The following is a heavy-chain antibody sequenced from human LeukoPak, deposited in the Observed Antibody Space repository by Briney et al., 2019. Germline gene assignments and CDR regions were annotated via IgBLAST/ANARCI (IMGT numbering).Heavy chain of an antibody. CDR3: ARGPSGYYDSSGYYRTLYY. CDR1: GYTFTSYD. CDR2: MNPNSGNT. V-gene: IGHV1-8*01. D-gene: IGHD3-22*01. Sequence: ASVKVSCKASGYTFTSYDINWVRQATGQGLEWMGWMNPNSGNTGYAQKFQGRVTMTRNTSISTAYMELSSLRSEDTAVYYCARGPSGYYDSSGYYRTLYYWGQGTLVTVSS. J-gene: IGHJ4*02.